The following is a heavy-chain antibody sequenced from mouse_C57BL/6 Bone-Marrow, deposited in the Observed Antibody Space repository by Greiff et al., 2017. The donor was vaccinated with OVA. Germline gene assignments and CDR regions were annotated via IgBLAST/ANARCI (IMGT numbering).Heavy chain of an antibody. CDR1: GYTFTDYY. J-gene: IGHJ2*01. CDR3: ARGGLLPY. CDR2: IYPGSGNT. Sequence: VQLQQPGAELVKPGASVKLSCKASGYTFTDYYINWVKQRPGQGLEWIARIYPGSGNTYYNEKFKGKATLTAEKSSSTAYMQLSSLTSEDSAVYFCARGGLLPYWGQGTTLTVSS. V-gene: IGHV1-76*01. D-gene: IGHD2-1*01.